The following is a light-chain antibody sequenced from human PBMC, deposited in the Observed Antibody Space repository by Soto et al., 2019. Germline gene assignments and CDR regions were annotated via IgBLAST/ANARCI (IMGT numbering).Light chain of an antibody. CDR2: GAS. Sequence: EIVMTQSPATLSVSPGERVTPSCRASQSVSSNLAWYQQKVGQAPRLLIYGASTRATGIPARFSGSGSGTDFTLTISRLEPEDFAVYYCQQRTNWPITFGQGTRLEI. J-gene: IGKJ5*01. CDR1: QSVSSN. CDR3: QQRTNWPIT. V-gene: IGKV3-15*01.